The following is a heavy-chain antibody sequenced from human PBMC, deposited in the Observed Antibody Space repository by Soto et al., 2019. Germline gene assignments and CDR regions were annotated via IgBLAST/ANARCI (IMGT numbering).Heavy chain of an antibody. CDR1: GFTFNYYG. Sequence: QVQLVESGGGVVQPGKSLRLSCATSGFTFNYYGFHWVRQAPGKGLEWVAVISYDGGTIYYADAVKGRFTISRDDSKDTVFLKMNSLRVEDTGFYYCAKSNSASYDVLADWGQGTRVTVSS. V-gene: IGHV3-30*18. J-gene: IGHJ4*02. CDR2: ISYDGGTI. D-gene: IGHD6-6*01. CDR3: AKSNSASYDVLAD.